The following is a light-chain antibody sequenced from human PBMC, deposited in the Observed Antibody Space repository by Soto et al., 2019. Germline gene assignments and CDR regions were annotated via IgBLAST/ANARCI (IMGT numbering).Light chain of an antibody. CDR2: SNN. CDR3: AAWDDSLNGYV. V-gene: IGLV1-44*01. J-gene: IGLJ1*01. CDR1: SSNIGSNT. Sequence: QSVLTQPPSASGTPGQRVTISCSGSSSNIGSNTVNWYQQLPGTAPKLLIYSNNQRPSGVPDRFSGSKSGTSASLAISGLQSEDEDDYYCAAWDDSLNGYVFGPGTKVTVL.